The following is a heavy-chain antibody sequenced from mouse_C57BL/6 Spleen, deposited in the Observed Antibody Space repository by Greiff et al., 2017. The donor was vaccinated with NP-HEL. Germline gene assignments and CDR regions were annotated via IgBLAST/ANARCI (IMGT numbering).Heavy chain of an antibody. D-gene: IGHD2-4*01. CDR1: GYTFTSYD. CDR3: AREGGDYGFAY. CDR2: IYPRDGST. Sequence: QVQLQQSGPELVKPGASVKLSCKASGYTFTSYDINWVKQRPGQGLEWIGWIYPRDGSTKYNEKFKGKATLTVATSSSTAYMELHSLTSEDSAVYFCAREGGDYGFAYWGQGTLVTVSA. V-gene: IGHV1-85*01. J-gene: IGHJ3*01.